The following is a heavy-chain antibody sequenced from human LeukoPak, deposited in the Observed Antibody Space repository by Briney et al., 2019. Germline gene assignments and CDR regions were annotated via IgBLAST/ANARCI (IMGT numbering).Heavy chain of an antibody. J-gene: IGHJ4*02. CDR3: ARVASTTCDCPDYFDY. Sequence: ASVKVSCKASGGTFSSYAISWVRQAPGQGLEWMGGIIPIFGTASYAQKFQGRVTITADESTSTAYMELSSLRSEDTAVYYCARVASTTCDCPDYFDYWGQGTLVTVSS. D-gene: IGHD2-2*01. V-gene: IGHV1-69*13. CDR2: IIPIFGTA. CDR1: GGTFSSYA.